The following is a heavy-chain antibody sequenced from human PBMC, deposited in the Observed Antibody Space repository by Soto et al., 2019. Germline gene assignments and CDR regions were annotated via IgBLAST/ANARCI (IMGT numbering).Heavy chain of an antibody. V-gene: IGHV4-59*01. CDR2: IDYIGNT. CDR3: ARMFDNYVNGNWFDP. J-gene: IGHJ5*02. D-gene: IGHD3-10*02. Sequence: QVQLQESGPGLVKPSETLSLTCTVSDGSIGSDYWSWIRQPPGKGLEWLGNIDYIGNTNYNPSLKSRVTMSIATSKNRFSLTLASVTTADTAVYYCARMFDNYVNGNWFDPWGQGTLVTVSS. CDR1: DGSIGSDY.